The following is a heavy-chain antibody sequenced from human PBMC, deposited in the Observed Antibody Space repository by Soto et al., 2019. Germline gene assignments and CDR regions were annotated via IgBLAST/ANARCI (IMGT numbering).Heavy chain of an antibody. CDR3: ASSLGIAVAGSDWFDP. J-gene: IGHJ5*02. CDR1: GDSVSSNSAA. V-gene: IGHV6-1*01. D-gene: IGHD6-19*01. Sequence: SQTLSLTCAISGDSVSSNSAAWNWIRQSPSRGLEWLGRTYYRSKWYNDYAVSVKSRITINPDTSKNQFSLQLNSVTPEDTAVYYCASSLGIAVAGSDWFDPWGQGTLVTVS. CDR2: TYYRSKWYN.